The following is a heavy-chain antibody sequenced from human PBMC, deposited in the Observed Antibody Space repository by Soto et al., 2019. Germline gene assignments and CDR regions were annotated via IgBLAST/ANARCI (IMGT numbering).Heavy chain of an antibody. CDR3: ARIGYSSSSLDY. Sequence: QPGGSLRLSCAPSGFTFSNYWMTWVRQAPGKGLEWVANIKQDGSQKYYVDSVKGRFTISRDNAKNSLYLQINSLRAEDTAFYYCARIGYSSSSLDYWGQGTLVTVSS. CDR2: IKQDGSQK. D-gene: IGHD6-13*01. J-gene: IGHJ4*02. V-gene: IGHV3-7*03. CDR1: GFTFSNYW.